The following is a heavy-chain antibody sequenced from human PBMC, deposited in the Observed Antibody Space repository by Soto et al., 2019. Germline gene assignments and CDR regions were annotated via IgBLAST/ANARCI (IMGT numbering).Heavy chain of an antibody. V-gene: IGHV1-2*02. D-gene: IGHD2-8*01. CDR2: IYPDSGGT. Sequence: GASVKVCCKTSGYTFSGFYIHWVRQAPGQVLESMGWIYPDSGGTDYAQKFQGRVTMTRDTSISTAYMELSRLRSDDTAVYYCRVTGVSEVDYWGQGTLVTVSS. CDR3: RVTGVSEVDY. CDR1: GYTFSGFY. J-gene: IGHJ4*02.